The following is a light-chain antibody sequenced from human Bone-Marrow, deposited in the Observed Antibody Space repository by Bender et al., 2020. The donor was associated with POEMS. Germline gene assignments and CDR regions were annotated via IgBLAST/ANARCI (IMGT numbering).Light chain of an antibody. CDR1: SSDIGSYSL. Sequence: QSALTQPASVSGSPGQSITISCTGSSSDIGSYSLVSWYQHHPDKVPKLIIFEDRKRPSGVSNRFSGSKSGNTASLTISRLQAEDEAVYYCSSFPSSSTPVVVFGGGTKLTVL. CDR3: SSFPSSSTPVVV. J-gene: IGLJ2*01. V-gene: IGLV2-14*02. CDR2: EDR.